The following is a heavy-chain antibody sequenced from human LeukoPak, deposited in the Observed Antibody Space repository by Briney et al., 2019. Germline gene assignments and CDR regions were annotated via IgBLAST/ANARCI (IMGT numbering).Heavy chain of an antibody. CDR1: GFSFSTYG. D-gene: IGHD3-22*01. V-gene: IGHV3-30*02. CDR2: AQGDGRLQ. CDR3: AKDMYYYDSSGYSFDY. J-gene: IGHJ4*02. Sequence: GGSLRLSCAASGFSFSTYGMHWVRQAPGKGLEWVAAAQGDGRLQYYADSVKGRFTISKDISKSTLYLQMNSLRAEDTAVYYCAKDMYYYDSSGYSFDYWGQGTLVTVSS.